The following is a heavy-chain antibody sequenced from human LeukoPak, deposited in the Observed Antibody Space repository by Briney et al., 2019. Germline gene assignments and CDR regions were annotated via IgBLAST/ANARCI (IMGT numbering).Heavy chain of an antibody. CDR3: ARDRESCGGDCYSSNDAFDI. J-gene: IGHJ3*02. CDR2: VNWNCGST. V-gene: IGHV3-20*04. CDR1: GFTFDDYG. Sequence: GGSLRLSCAASGFTFDDYGMSWVRQAPGKGLKWVSDVNWNCGSTVYADSVKGRFTISRDNAKNSLYLQMNSLRAEDTALYYCARDRESCGGDCYSSNDAFDIWGQGTMVTVSS. D-gene: IGHD2-21*02.